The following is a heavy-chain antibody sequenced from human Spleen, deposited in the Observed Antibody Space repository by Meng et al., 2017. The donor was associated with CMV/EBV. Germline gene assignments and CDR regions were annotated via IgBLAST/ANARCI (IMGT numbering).Heavy chain of an antibody. Sequence: GGSLRLSCATSGFTLNDYAMHWVRQAPGKGLEWVSGIGVDSGAIGYADAVKGRFTISRDNAKNSLYLQMNSLRAEDTAVYYCAKDTDSSSSGVDYWGQGTLVTVSS. CDR3: AKDTDSSSSGVDY. J-gene: IGHJ4*02. CDR2: IGVDSGAI. D-gene: IGHD6-6*01. V-gene: IGHV3-9*01. CDR1: GFTLNDYA.